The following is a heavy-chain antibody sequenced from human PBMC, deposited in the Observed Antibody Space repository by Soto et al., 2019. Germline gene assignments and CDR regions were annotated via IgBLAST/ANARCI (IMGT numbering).Heavy chain of an antibody. Sequence: QVQLVQSGAEVKTPESSVKVSCKASGGTLSDYAISWVRQAPGQGLEWMGGIMPTVDSANYAQNFQGRLTISADEATSTANLEMSSLRSDDTAVYYCAGAAVREIMAQESSGMAVWGQGTTVIVSS. D-gene: IGHD3-10*01. CDR2: IMPTVDSA. CDR1: GGTLSDYA. V-gene: IGHV1-69*01. CDR3: AGAAVREIMAQESSGMAV. J-gene: IGHJ6*02.